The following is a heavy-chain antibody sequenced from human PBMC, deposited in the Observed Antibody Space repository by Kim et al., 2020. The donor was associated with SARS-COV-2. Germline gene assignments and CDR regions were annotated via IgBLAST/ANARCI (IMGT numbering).Heavy chain of an antibody. Sequence: GGSLRLSCAASGFTFSSYSMNWVRQAPGKGLEWVSYITGGSGTKYYADSVKGRFTISRDNAKNSLYLQMNSLRDDDTGLYYCVPLGFCTNSVCDGMDVWGQGTTVTVSS. CDR1: GFTFSSYS. CDR3: VPLGFCTNSVCDGMDV. CDR2: ITGGSGTK. D-gene: IGHD2-8*01. J-gene: IGHJ6*02. V-gene: IGHV3-48*02.